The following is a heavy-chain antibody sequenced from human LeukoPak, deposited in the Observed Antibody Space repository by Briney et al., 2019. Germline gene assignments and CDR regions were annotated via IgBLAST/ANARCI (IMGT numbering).Heavy chain of an antibody. Sequence: SETLSLTCTVSGGSISSYYWSWIRQPPGKGLEWIGYIYYSGSTNYNPSLKSRVTISVDTSKNQFSLKLSSVTAADTAVYYCARDRSIAAAGHYYYYYMDVWGKGTTVTISS. D-gene: IGHD6-13*01. CDR1: GGSISSYY. J-gene: IGHJ6*03. CDR3: ARDRSIAAAGHYYYYYMDV. CDR2: IYYSGST. V-gene: IGHV4-59*01.